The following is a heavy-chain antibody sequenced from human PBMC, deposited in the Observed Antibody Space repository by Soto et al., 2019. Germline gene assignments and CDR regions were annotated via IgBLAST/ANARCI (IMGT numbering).Heavy chain of an antibody. CDR3: ARGGCSGGRCYGPYYFDY. CDR1: GYTFTGYY. Sequence: ASVKVSCKASGYTFTGYYMHWVRQAPGQGLEWMGWINPNSGGTNYAQKFQGWVTMTRDTSISTAYMELSRLRSDDTAVYYCARGGCSGGRCYGPYYFDYWGQGTLVTVSS. CDR2: INPNSGGT. D-gene: IGHD2-15*01. V-gene: IGHV1-2*04. J-gene: IGHJ4*02.